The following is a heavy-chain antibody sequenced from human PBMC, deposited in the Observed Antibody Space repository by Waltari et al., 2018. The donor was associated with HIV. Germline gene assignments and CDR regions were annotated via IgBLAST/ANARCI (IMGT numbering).Heavy chain of an antibody. Sequence: EVQLLESGGGLVQPGGSLRLSCAASGFAFSNYAMTWVRQAPGKGLEWVSGFSGGGRSTYYSDAVKGRFTISRDNSKNTLYLQMNSLRPEDTAIYYCARLDTSAFYFAGMDVWGQGTTVTVSS. J-gene: IGHJ6*02. V-gene: IGHV3-23*01. CDR2: FSGGGRST. CDR3: ARLDTSAFYFAGMDV. CDR1: GFAFSNYA. D-gene: IGHD3-22*01.